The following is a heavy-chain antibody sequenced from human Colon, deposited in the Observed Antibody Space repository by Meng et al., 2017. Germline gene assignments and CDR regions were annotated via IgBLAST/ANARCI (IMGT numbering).Heavy chain of an antibody. V-gene: IGHV4-34*01. D-gene: IGHD3-9*01. CDR3: ARGVDWAKSGNF. CDR2: IHPSGST. Sequence: QVQPPQGGDGLVNAAETLPLTCAFYGGSFSDYYLTWIRQPPGKGLEWVGEIHPSGSTYYSPSLQSRVTITLDTSKNQFSLTLSSMTAADTAVYYCARGVDWAKSGNFWGQGTLVTVSS. CDR1: GGSFSDYY. J-gene: IGHJ4*02.